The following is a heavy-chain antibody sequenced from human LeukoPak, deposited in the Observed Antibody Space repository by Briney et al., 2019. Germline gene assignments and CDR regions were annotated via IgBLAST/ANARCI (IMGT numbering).Heavy chain of an antibody. Sequence: GASVKVSCKASGYTFTSYDINWVRQATGQGLEWMGWMNPNSGNTGYAQKFQGRVTMTRNTSISTAYMELSSLRSEDTAVYYCARDGQWLVSYDYRGQGTLVTVSS. CDR3: ARDGQWLVSYDY. V-gene: IGHV1-8*01. D-gene: IGHD6-19*01. CDR2: MNPNSGNT. CDR1: GYTFTSYD. J-gene: IGHJ4*02.